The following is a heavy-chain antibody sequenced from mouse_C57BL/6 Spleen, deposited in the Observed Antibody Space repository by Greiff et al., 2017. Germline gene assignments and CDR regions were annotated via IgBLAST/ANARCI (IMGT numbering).Heavy chain of an antibody. CDR1: GYTFTSYW. CDR3: ARKGRLYDCYYVY. V-gene: IGHV1-55*01. D-gene: IGHD2-3*01. J-gene: IGHJ2*01. CDR2: INPGSGST. Sequence: QVQLQQPGAELVKPGASVKLSCKASGYTFTSYWITWVKQTPGQGLEWIGDINPGSGSTNYNETFKGKATLTVDKSSSTAYMQLSRLTSDDSADYYCARKGRLYDCYYVYWGKGTTLTVSS.